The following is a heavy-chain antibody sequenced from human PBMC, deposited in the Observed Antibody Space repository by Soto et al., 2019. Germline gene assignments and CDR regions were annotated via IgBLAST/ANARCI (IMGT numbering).Heavy chain of an antibody. J-gene: IGHJ6*02. CDR3: VRFFDYYGMDV. Sequence: QVQLVESGGGVVQPGVSLRLSCAGSGFTFSNSGMHWVRQAPGKGLEWVAVLAYDGSEKYYADSVKGRFTISRDNSKNTLYLQMNSLRVEDTAVYYCVRFFDYYGMDVWGQGTTVTVSS. CDR2: LAYDGSEK. V-gene: IGHV3-30*03. D-gene: IGHD3-3*01. CDR1: GFTFSNSG.